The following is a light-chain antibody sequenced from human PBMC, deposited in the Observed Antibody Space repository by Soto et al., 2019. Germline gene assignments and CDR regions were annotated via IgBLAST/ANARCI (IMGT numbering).Light chain of an antibody. V-gene: IGKV3-20*01. CDR3: QLYGSSPPP. CDR1: QSISSSY. Sequence: EIVLTQSPGTLSLSPGERATLSCRASQSISSSYLAWYQQKPGQAPRLLIYGASSRPTGIPEGLSGSGSGPDFTLTISRVEPEDFAVYYCQLYGSSPPPFGQGTKVEIE. CDR2: GAS. J-gene: IGKJ1*01.